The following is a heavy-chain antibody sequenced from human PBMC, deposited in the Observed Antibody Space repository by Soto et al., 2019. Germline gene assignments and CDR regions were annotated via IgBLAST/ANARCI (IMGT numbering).Heavy chain of an antibody. CDR2: IDPNSGGT. CDR1: GYTFTGYY. Sequence: ASVKVSCKASGYTFTGYYMHWVRQAPGQGLEWMGWIDPNSGGTNYAQKFQGWVTMTRDTSISTAYMELSRLRSDDTAVYYCAREATYYYDSSGYYWFDPWGQGTLVTVSS. D-gene: IGHD3-22*01. J-gene: IGHJ5*02. CDR3: AREATYYYDSSGYYWFDP. V-gene: IGHV1-2*04.